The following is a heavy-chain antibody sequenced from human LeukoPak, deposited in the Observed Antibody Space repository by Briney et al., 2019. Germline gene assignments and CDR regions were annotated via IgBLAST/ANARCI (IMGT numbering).Heavy chain of an antibody. D-gene: IGHD6-19*01. J-gene: IGHJ4*02. CDR1: GFPFSSYW. Sequence: PGGSLRLSCAASGFPFSSYWMSWVRQAPGKGLEWVANIKPDGSETHYVDSVKGRFTIARDNAKNSLYLQMNSLRAEDTAVYYCARDQWWQFIAVAITSYFDRWGQGTLVTVSS. V-gene: IGHV3-7*01. CDR2: IKPDGSET. CDR3: ARDQWWQFIAVAITSYFDR.